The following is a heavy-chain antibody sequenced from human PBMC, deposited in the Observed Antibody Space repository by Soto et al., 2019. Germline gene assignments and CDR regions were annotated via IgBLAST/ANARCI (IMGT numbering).Heavy chain of an antibody. J-gene: IGHJ4*02. CDR1: GGTFSSYA. CDR3: AREGRHFDY. V-gene: IGHV1-69*06. CDR2: INPIFGTP. Sequence: SVKVSCKASGGTFSSYAISWVRQAPGQGLEWMGGINPIFGTPHYAQKYRGRVTITANTFTNTAYMELTRLTSDDTAVYFCAREGRHFDYWGQGTLVTVSS.